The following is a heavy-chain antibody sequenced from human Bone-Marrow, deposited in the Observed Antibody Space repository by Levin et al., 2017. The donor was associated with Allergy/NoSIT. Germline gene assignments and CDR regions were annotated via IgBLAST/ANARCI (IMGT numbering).Heavy chain of an antibody. J-gene: IGHJ3*02. Sequence: SGPTLVKPTQTLTLTCTFSGFSLSTSGVGVGWIRQPPGKALEWLSIIYWNDDKRYSPSLKSRLTITKDTSKNQVVLTMTNMDPVDTAKYYCAHTPPWGDNDAFDIWGQVTMVTVSS. D-gene: IGHD2-21*01. CDR1: GFSLSTSGVG. V-gene: IGHV2-5*01. CDR3: AHTPPWGDNDAFDI. CDR2: IYWNDDK.